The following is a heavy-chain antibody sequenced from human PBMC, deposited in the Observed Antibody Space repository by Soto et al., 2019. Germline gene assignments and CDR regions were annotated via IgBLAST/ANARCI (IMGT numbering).Heavy chain of an antibody. CDR1: GYTFTSYA. CDR2: INAGNGNT. J-gene: IGHJ6*03. Sequence: ASVKVSCKASGYTFTSYAMHWVRQAPGQRLEWMGWINAGNGNTKYSQEFQGRVTITRDTSASTAYMELSSLRSEDTAVYYCASGGKQQLSWHHYHLAVWGQGSTVTVSS. D-gene: IGHD6-13*01. V-gene: IGHV1-3*01. CDR3: ASGGKQQLSWHHYHLAV.